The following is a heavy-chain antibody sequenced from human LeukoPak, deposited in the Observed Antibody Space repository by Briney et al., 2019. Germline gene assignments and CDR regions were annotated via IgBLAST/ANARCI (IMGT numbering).Heavy chain of an antibody. CDR3: ARVTVVRGFDY. D-gene: IGHD4-23*01. V-gene: IGHV4-30-2*01. CDR1: GGSISSGGYS. J-gene: IGHJ4*02. CDR2: IYHSGST. Sequence: SQTLSPTCAVSGGSISSGGYSWSWIRQPPGQGLEWIGYIYHSGSTYYNPSLKSRVTISVDRSKNQFSLKLSSVTAADTAVYYCARVTVVRGFDYWGQGTLVTVSS.